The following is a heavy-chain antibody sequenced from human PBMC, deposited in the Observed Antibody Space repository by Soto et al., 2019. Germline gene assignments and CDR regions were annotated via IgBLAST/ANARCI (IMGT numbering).Heavy chain of an antibody. J-gene: IGHJ4*02. V-gene: IGHV3-7*01. CDR3: AKGARVYCSGGSCYFDY. Sequence: EVQLVESGGDLVQPGGSLRLSCAASGFAFGNYWMSWVRQAPGKGLEWLATIKRDASEKKYVDSVKGRFTMSRDNAKNSLYLQMDSLRAEDTAVYYCAKGARVYCSGGSCYFDYWGQGTLVTVSS. CDR2: IKRDASEK. D-gene: IGHD2-15*01. CDR1: GFAFGNYW.